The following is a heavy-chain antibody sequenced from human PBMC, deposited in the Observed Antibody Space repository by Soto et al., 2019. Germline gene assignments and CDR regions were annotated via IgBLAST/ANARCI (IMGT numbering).Heavy chain of an antibody. CDR3: VSGRSDSLMDV. Sequence: EVQLVESGGDLVQPGGSLRLSCAGSGFTLNSCSMNWVRQAPGKGLAWVSYISYRRATIDYADSVKGRFTISRDDAKNSLYLQMNSLRDDDTAVYYCVSGRSDSLMDVWGQGTTVTVSS. CDR1: GFTLNSCS. J-gene: IGHJ6*02. V-gene: IGHV3-48*02. CDR2: ISYRRATI. D-gene: IGHD2-15*01.